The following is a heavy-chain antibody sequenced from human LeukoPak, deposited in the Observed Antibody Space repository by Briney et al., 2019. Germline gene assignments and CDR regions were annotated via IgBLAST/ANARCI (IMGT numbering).Heavy chain of an antibody. J-gene: IGHJ4*02. CDR2: IKPKTDGETT. V-gene: IGHV3-15*01. D-gene: IGHD2-21*01. Sequence: GGSLRLSCAASGFIFSSYWMTWVRQAPGKGLEWVGRIKPKTDGETTEYAAPVKDRFSTSRDDSKSMMYLQMNSLKTEDTAVYYCITPLPYSAQGGQGTLVTVSS. CDR3: ITPLPYSAQ. CDR1: GFIFSSYW.